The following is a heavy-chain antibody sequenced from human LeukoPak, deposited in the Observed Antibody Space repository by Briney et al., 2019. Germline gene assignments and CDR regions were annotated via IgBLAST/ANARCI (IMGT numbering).Heavy chain of an antibody. D-gene: IGHD3-10*01. CDR3: TREGDFYGSGSYFHY. CDR2: VYSGGST. CDR1: GFTVSGNY. V-gene: IGHV3-66*01. Sequence: GGSLRLSCAVSGFTVSGNYMSWVRQGPGKGLEWVSVVYSGGSTYNADSVKGRFIISRDNSKNTLYLQMNSLRAEDTAVYYCTREGDFYGSGSYFHYWGQGTPVTVSS. J-gene: IGHJ4*02.